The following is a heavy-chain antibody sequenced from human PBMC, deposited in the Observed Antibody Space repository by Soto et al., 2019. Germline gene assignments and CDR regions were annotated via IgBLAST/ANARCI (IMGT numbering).Heavy chain of an antibody. Sequence: PGGSLGLGCAACGVTVRSYGVHGVRQAPGKGLMWVSRIKSDGSSTNYADSVKGRFTISRDNAKNTLYLQMNSLRAEDTAVYYCTRGRWELLPFDCWGQGTLVTVSS. CDR2: IKSDGSST. CDR1: GVTVRSYG. CDR3: TRGRWELLPFDC. D-gene: IGHD1-26*01. J-gene: IGHJ4*02. V-gene: IGHV3-74*01.